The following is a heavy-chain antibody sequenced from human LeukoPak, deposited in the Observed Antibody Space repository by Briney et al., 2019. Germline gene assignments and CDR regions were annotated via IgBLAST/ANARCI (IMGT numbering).Heavy chain of an antibody. CDR3: SRYYYDSSGYYYADY. D-gene: IGHD3-22*01. CDR1: GFTFGDYS. V-gene: IGHV3-49*04. Sequence: PGRSLRLSCTASGFTFGDYSMSWVRQAPGKGLEWVGFIRSKAYGGTTEYAASVKGRFTISRDDSKSIAYLQMNSLKTEDTAIYYCSRYYYDSSGYYYADYWGQGTLVTVSS. CDR2: IRSKAYGGTT. J-gene: IGHJ4*02.